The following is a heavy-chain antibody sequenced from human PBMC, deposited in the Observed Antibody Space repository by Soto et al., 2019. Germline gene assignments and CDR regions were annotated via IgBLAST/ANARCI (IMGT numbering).Heavy chain of an antibody. D-gene: IGHD3-3*01. CDR3: ATVRYDFWSGPGDYYGMDV. V-gene: IGHV1-24*01. CDR2: FDPEDGET. CDR1: GCALTELS. J-gene: IGHJ6*02. Sequence: GASVKVSCKVSGCALTELSMHWVRQAPGKGLEWMGGFDPEDGETIYAQKFQGRVTMTEDTSTDTAYMELSSLRSEDTAVYYCATVRYDFWSGPGDYYGMDVWGQGTTVTVSS.